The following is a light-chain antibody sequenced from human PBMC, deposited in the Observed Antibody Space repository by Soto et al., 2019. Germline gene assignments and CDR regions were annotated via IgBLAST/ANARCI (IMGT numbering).Light chain of an antibody. CDR2: GAS. V-gene: IGKV3-20*01. CDR1: QSVSSSY. Sequence: EIVLTQSPGTLSLSPGERATLSCRASQSVSSSYLAWYQQKPGQAPRLLIYGASSRATGIPDRFSGSGSGTDFTLTISRLEPEDFAVHYCQPYGSFGGGTKVEI. CDR3: QPYGS. J-gene: IGKJ4*01.